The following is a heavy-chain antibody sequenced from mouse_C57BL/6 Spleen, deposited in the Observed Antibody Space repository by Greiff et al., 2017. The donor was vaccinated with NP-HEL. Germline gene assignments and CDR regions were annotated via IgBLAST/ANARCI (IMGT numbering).Heavy chain of an antibody. CDR3: TRDGGYGNYGDAMDY. D-gene: IGHD2-1*01. Sequence: VQLQQSGAALVRPGASVTLSCKASGYTFTDYEMHWVKPTPVHGLEWIGAIDPETGGTAYNQKFKGKAILTAYKSSRTAYRELRSLTSEDSAVYYCTRDGGYGNYGDAMDYWGQGTSVTVSA. J-gene: IGHJ4*01. CDR2: IDPETGGT. V-gene: IGHV1-15*01. CDR1: GYTFTDYE.